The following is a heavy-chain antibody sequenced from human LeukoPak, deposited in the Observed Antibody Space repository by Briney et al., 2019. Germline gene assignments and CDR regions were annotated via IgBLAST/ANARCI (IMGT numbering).Heavy chain of an antibody. V-gene: IGHV3-21*01. CDR3: ARSGIAAALNWNFDL. CDR1: GFTFGSYS. D-gene: IGHD6-13*01. Sequence: PGGSLRLSCAASGFTFGSYSMNWVRQAPGRGLEWVSSISSGSSYIYYADSVKGRFTISRDNAKNSLYLQMNSLRAEDTAVYYCARSGIAAALNWNFDLWGRGTLVIVSS. CDR2: ISSGSSYI. J-gene: IGHJ2*01.